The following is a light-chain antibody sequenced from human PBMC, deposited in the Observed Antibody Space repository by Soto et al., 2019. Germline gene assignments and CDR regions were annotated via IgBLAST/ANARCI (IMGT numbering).Light chain of an antibody. Sequence: EIVLTQSPGTLSLSPGERATLSCRASQSVSSNYLAWYQQKPGQAPRLLMYGVSSRATGTPDRFSGSGSGTDFTLTISRLEPEDFAVYYCLQYGSSPWTFGQGTKVEIK. CDR1: QSVSSNY. CDR3: LQYGSSPWT. V-gene: IGKV3-20*01. CDR2: GVS. J-gene: IGKJ1*01.